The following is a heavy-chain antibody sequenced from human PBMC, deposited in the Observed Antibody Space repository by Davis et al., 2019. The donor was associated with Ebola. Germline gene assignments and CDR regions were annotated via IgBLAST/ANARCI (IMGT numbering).Heavy chain of an antibody. Sequence: ASVKVSRKASGYTFTSYGISWVRQAPGQGLEWMGWISVYNGNTNYAQKLQGRVTMTTDTSTSTAYMELRSLRSDDTAVYYCARDGNGAGILEWLFFDYWGQGTLVTVSS. CDR3: ARDGNGAGILEWLFFDY. V-gene: IGHV1-18*01. CDR2: ISVYNGNT. CDR1: GYTFTSYG. J-gene: IGHJ4*02. D-gene: IGHD3-3*01.